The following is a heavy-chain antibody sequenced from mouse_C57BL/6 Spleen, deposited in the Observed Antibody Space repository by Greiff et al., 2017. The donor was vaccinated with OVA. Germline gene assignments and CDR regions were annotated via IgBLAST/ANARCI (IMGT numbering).Heavy chain of an antibody. D-gene: IGHD1-1*01. CDR2: IYPGDGDT. CDR1: GYAFSSSW. CDR3: ARRDYYGSSYGFAY. J-gene: IGHJ3*01. Sequence: VQLVESGPELVKPGASVKISCKASGYAFSSSWMNWVKQRPGKGLEWIGRIYPGDGDTNYNGKFKGKATLTADKSSSTAYMQLSSLTSEDSAVYFCARRDYYGSSYGFAYWGQGTLVTVSA. V-gene: IGHV1-82*01.